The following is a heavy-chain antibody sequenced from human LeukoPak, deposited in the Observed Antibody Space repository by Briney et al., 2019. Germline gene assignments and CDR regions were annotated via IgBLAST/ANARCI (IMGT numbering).Heavy chain of an antibody. D-gene: IGHD2-2*02. Sequence: PGRSLRLSCAASGFTFSSYGMHWVRQAPGKGLEWVAVIWYDGSNKYYADFVKGRFTISRDNSKNTLYLQMNSLRAEDTAVYYCAKVGRTGCSSTSCYIGNYYYYMDVWGKGTTVTVSS. J-gene: IGHJ6*03. CDR2: IWYDGSNK. CDR3: AKVGRTGCSSTSCYIGNYYYYMDV. V-gene: IGHV3-33*06. CDR1: GFTFSSYG.